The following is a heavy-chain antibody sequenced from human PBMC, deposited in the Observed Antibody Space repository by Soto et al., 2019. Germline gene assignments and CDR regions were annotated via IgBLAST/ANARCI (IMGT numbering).Heavy chain of an antibody. CDR2: ISYDGGNK. D-gene: IGHD6-6*01. Sequence: QVPLVESGGGVVQPGRSLRLSCAASGFTFSNYGMHWVRQAPGKGLEWVAVISYDGGNKYYADSVKGRFTISRVNSKNTLYLQMNSLRAEDTAVYHCAKDLVGDWGQGTLVTVSS. J-gene: IGHJ4*02. V-gene: IGHV3-30*18. CDR3: AKDLVGD. CDR1: GFTFSNYG.